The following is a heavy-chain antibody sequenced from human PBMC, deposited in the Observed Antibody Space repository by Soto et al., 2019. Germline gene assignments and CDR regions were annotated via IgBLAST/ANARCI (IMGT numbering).Heavy chain of an antibody. CDR2: ISSNGGST. V-gene: IGHV3-64D*06. CDR1: GFTFSSYA. D-gene: IGHD6-6*01. CDR3: VKDHMIAARPTSYYYGMDV. J-gene: IGHJ6*04. Sequence: GGSLRLSCSASGFTFSSYAMHWVRQAPGKGLEYVSAISSNGGSTYYADSVKGRFTISRDNSKNTLYLQMSSLRAEDTAVYYCVKDHMIAARPTSYYYGMDVWGKGTTVTVSS.